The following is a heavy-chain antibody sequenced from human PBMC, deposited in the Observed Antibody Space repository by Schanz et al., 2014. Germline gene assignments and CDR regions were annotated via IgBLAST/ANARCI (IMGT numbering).Heavy chain of an antibody. V-gene: IGHV3-23*04. CDR2: ISSSGTTI. CDR1: GFTFSTYA. D-gene: IGHD3-9*01. CDR3: AKQIHYDILTVTRN. Sequence: EVQLVESGGGLVQPGGSLRLSCAASGFTFSTYAMSWVRQAPGKGLEWVSYISSSGTTIYYADSVKGRFTISRDNSKNTLYLQKSSLRAEDTAVYYCAKQIHYDILTVTRNWGQGTLVTVSS. J-gene: IGHJ4*02.